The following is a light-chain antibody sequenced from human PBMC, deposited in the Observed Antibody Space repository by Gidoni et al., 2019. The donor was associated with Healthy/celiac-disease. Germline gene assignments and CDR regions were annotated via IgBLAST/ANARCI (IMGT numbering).Light chain of an antibody. CDR3: QQYNNWPLYT. J-gene: IGKJ2*01. CDR2: GAS. Sequence: EIVMTQSPATLSVSPGERATLSCRASQSDSSNLAWYQQKPGQAPRLLIYGASTRATGIPARFSGSGSGTEFTLTISSLQSEDFAVYYCQQYNNWPLYTFGQGTKLEIK. CDR1: QSDSSN. V-gene: IGKV3-15*01.